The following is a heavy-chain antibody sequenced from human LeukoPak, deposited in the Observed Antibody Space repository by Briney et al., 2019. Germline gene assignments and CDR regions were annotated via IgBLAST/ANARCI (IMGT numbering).Heavy chain of an antibody. V-gene: IGHV3-7*01. Sequence: PGGSLRLSCAASGFTFSSYWMSWVRQAPGKGLGWVANIKQDGSEKYYVDSVKGRFTISRDNAKNSLYLQMNSLRAEDTAVYYCARFNHYYDSSGTRHDAFDIWGQGTMVTVSS. D-gene: IGHD3-22*01. J-gene: IGHJ3*02. CDR2: IKQDGSEK. CDR3: ARFNHYYDSSGTRHDAFDI. CDR1: GFTFSSYW.